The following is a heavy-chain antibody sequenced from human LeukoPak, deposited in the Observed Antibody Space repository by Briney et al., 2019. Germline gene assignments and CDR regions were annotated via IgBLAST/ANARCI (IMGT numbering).Heavy chain of an antibody. CDR1: GYTFTSYG. CDR3: ARSLSEYHLLFRQRELDY. V-gene: IGHV1-18*01. J-gene: IGHJ4*02. Sequence: ASVKVSCKASGYTFTSYGISWVRQAPGQGLEWMGWISAYNGNTNYAQKLQGRVTMTTDTSTSTAYMELRSLRSDDTAVYYCARSLSEYHLLFRQRELDYCGRGTLVTVSS. CDR2: ISAYNGNT. D-gene: IGHD2-2*01.